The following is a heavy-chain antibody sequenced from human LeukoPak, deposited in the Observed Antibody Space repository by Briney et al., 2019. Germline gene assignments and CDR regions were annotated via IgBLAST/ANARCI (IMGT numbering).Heavy chain of an antibody. Sequence: GGSLRLSCAASGFTFSSYAMSWVRQAPGKGLEWVSAISGSGGSTYYADSVKGRFTISRDNAKTSLYLQMNSLRAEDTAVYYCARHLLGITGYTYGRGIDYWGQGTLVTVSS. CDR1: GFTFSSYA. J-gene: IGHJ4*02. D-gene: IGHD5-18*01. V-gene: IGHV3-23*01. CDR2: ISGSGGST. CDR3: ARHLLGITGYTYGRGIDY.